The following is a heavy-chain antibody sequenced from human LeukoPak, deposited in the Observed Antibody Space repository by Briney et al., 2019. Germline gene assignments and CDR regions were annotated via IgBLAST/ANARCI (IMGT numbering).Heavy chain of an antibody. Sequence: PGGSLRLSCAASGFTFSSYWMSWVRQAPGKGLEWVANIKQDGSEKYYVDSVKGRFTISRDNAKNSLYLQMNSLRAEDTAVYYCARKAFHDYGPSYMDVWGKGTTVTVSS. D-gene: IGHD4-17*01. V-gene: IGHV3-7*01. CDR2: IKQDGSEK. CDR1: GFTFSSYW. CDR3: ARKAFHDYGPSYMDV. J-gene: IGHJ6*03.